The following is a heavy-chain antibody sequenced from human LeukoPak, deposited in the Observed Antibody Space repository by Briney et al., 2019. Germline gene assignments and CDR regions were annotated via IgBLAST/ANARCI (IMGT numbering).Heavy chain of an antibody. V-gene: IGHV3-7*03. Sequence: GGSLRLSCAVSGFPFSNSWMYWVRQAPGKGLEGVADIKSDGSGISYVDSVKGRFIISRDNARNSLYLQMNSLRVEDTAVYFCAGGNSMDVWGKGTAVTVSS. CDR3: AGGNSMDV. J-gene: IGHJ6*04. CDR2: IKSDGSGI. D-gene: IGHD1/OR15-1a*01. CDR1: GFPFSNSW.